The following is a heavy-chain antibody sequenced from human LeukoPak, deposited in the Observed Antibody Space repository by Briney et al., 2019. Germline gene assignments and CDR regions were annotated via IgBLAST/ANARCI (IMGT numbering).Heavy chain of an antibody. D-gene: IGHD6-6*01. Sequence: SETLSLTCAVYGGSFSGYYWSCIRQPPGKGLEWIGEINHSGSTNYNPSLKSRVTMSVDTSKNQFSLKLSSVTAADTAVYYCARGERSSSLDYWGQGTLVTVSS. V-gene: IGHV4-34*01. CDR2: INHSGST. CDR3: ARGERSSSLDY. CDR1: GGSFSGYY. J-gene: IGHJ4*02.